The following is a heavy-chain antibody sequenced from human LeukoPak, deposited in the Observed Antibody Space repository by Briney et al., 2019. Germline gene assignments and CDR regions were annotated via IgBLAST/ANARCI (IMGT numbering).Heavy chain of an antibody. CDR2: ISSSSSTI. Sequence: GGSLRLSCAASGFTSSSYSMNWVRQAPGKGLEWVSYISSSSSTIYYADSVKGRFTISRDNAKNSLYLQMNSLRAGDTAVYYCATLFYYDFWSGYYTDWFDPWGQGTLVTVSS. CDR1: GFTSSSYS. D-gene: IGHD3-3*01. J-gene: IGHJ5*02. V-gene: IGHV3-48*01. CDR3: ATLFYYDFWSGYYTDWFDP.